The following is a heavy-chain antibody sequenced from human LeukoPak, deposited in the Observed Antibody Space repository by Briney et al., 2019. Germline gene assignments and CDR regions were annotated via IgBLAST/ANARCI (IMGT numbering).Heavy chain of an antibody. CDR1: GFTFSSYA. CDR3: ARGGDIVVVPAGH. J-gene: IGHJ4*02. Sequence: GRSLRLSCAASGFTFSSYAMHWVRQAPGKGLEWVAVISYDGSNKYYADSVKGRFTISRDNSKNTLYLQMNSLRAEDTAVYYCARGGDIVVVPAGHWGQGTLVTVSS. D-gene: IGHD2-2*01. CDR2: ISYDGSNK. V-gene: IGHV3-30-3*01.